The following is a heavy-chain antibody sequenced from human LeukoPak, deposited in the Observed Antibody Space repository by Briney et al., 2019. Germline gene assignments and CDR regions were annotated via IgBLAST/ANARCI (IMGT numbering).Heavy chain of an antibody. CDR3: ARTIYDFWSGYYGDYYYGMDV. D-gene: IGHD3-3*01. Sequence: GASVKVSCKASGYTFTSYGISWVRQAPGQGLEWMGWISAYNGNTNYAQKLRGRVTMTTDTSTSTAYMELRSLRSDDTAVYYCARTIYDFWSGYYGDYYYGMDVWGQGTTVTVSS. J-gene: IGHJ6*02. V-gene: IGHV1-18*01. CDR1: GYTFTSYG. CDR2: ISAYNGNT.